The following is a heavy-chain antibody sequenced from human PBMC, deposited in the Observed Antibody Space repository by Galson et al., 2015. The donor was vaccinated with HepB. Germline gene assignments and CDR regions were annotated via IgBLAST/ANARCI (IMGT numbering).Heavy chain of an antibody. CDR1: GFTFSSYG. J-gene: IGHJ4*02. D-gene: IGHD5-24*01. V-gene: IGHV3-30*03. CDR2: ISYDGSNK. Sequence: SLRLSCAASGFTFSSYGMHWVRQAPGKGLEWVAVISYDGSNKYYADSVKGRFTISRDTSKNTLYLQMNNLRVEDTAVYYCARDLNYSFDYWGQGTLVTVSS. CDR3: ARDLNYSFDY.